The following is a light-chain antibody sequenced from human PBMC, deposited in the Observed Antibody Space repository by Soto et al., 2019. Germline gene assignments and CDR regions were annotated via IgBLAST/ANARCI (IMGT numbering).Light chain of an antibody. J-gene: IGKJ1*01. CDR1: QSVSSSY. Sequence: EIVLTQSPGTLSLSQGERATLSCRASQSVSSSYLAWYQQKPGQAPRLLIYGVSSRATGIPDRFSGSGSGTDFTLTISRLEPEDFAVYYCQQYGSSPQTFGQGTKVEIK. V-gene: IGKV3-20*01. CDR2: GVS. CDR3: QQYGSSPQT.